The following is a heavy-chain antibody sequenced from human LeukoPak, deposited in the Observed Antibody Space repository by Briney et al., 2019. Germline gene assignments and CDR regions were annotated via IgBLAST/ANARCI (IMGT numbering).Heavy chain of an antibody. V-gene: IGHV1-69*05. CDR2: IIPIFGTA. J-gene: IGHJ4*02. Sequence: SVKVSCKASGGTFSSYAISWVRQAPGQGLEWMGRIIPIFGTANYAQKFQGRVTITTDESTSTAYMELSSLRSEDTAVYYCAREQLLAWATVTTLDYWGQGTLVTVSS. CDR1: GGTFSSYA. CDR3: AREQLLAWATVTTLDY. D-gene: IGHD4-11*01.